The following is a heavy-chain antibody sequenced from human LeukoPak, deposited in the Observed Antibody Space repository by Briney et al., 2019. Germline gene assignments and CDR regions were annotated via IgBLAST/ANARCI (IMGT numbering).Heavy chain of an antibody. D-gene: IGHD3-22*01. V-gene: IGHV3-53*01. CDR1: GFTVSSIH. Sequence: GGSLRLSCAASGFTVSSIHMVWVRQAPGKGLEWVSVTYTGGNSYYADSVKGRFIISRDISKNTLYLQMNSLRAEDSALYYCARGGRGSAAVVAPCSFDIWGQGTMVTVSS. J-gene: IGHJ3*02. CDR3: ARGGRGSAAVVAPCSFDI. CDR2: TYTGGNS.